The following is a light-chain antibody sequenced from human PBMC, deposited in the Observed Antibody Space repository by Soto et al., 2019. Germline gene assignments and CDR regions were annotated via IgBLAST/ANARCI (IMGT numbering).Light chain of an antibody. Sequence: DIQMTQSPSTLSASVGDRVTITCRASQSISSWLAWYQQKPGKAPKLLIYKASSLESGVPSRFRGSGSGTEFPLTISSLQPDDFATYSCQHYNSYSFTFGPGTKVDIK. V-gene: IGKV1-5*03. CDR1: QSISSW. J-gene: IGKJ3*01. CDR2: KAS. CDR3: QHYNSYSFT.